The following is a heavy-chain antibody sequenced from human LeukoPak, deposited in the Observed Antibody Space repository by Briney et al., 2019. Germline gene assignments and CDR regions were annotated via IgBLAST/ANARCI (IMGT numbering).Heavy chain of an antibody. CDR3: AELGITMIGGV. CDR1: GFIFSAYT. D-gene: IGHD3-10*02. CDR2: ISGSGDSA. V-gene: IGHV3-23*01. Sequence: GGTLRLSCIASGFIFSAYTMSWVRQAPGKGLEWVSGISGSGDSAYYVDSVRGRFTVSRDNSKNTLYLQINSLRAEDTAVYYCAELGITMIGGVWGKGTTVTISS. J-gene: IGHJ6*04.